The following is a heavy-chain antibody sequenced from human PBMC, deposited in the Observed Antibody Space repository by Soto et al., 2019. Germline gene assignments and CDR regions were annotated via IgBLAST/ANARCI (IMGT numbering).Heavy chain of an antibody. CDR3: ARGRRRITMVRGVIASRENAFDI. CDR1: GYTFTSYD. D-gene: IGHD3-10*01. CDR2: MNPNSGNT. Sequence: ASVKVSCKASGYTFTSYDINWVRQATGQGLEWMGWMNPNSGNTGYAQKFQGRVTMTRNTSISTAYMELSSLRSEDTAVYYCARGRRRITMVRGVIASRENAFDIWGQGTMVTVSS. V-gene: IGHV1-8*01. J-gene: IGHJ3*02.